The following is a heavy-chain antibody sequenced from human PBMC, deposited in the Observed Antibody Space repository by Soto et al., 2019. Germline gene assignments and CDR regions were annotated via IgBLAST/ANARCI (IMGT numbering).Heavy chain of an antibody. CDR2: INHSGST. D-gene: IGHD3-22*01. CDR1: GGSFSGYY. Sequence: QVQLQQWGAGLLKPSETLSLTCAVYGGSFSGYYWSWIRQPPGKGLEWIGEINHSGSTNYNPSLKSRVTISVDTSKNQFSLKLSSVTAADTAVYYCARNYYDSSGYYYRYYYGMDVWGQGTTVTVSS. V-gene: IGHV4-34*01. CDR3: ARNYYDSSGYYYRYYYGMDV. J-gene: IGHJ6*02.